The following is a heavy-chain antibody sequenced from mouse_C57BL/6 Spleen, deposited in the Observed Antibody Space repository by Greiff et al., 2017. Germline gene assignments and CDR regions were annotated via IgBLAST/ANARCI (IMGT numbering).Heavy chain of an antibody. CDR2: IYPGSGSS. CDR3: ARSQYDGSSSYYARDY. D-gene: IGHD1-1*01. CDR1: GYTFTSYW. J-gene: IGHJ4*01. V-gene: IGHV1-55*01. Sequence: VQLQQPGAELVKPGASVKMSCKASGYTFTSYWITWVKQRPGQGLEWIGDIYPGSGSSNYNEKFKSKATLTVDTSSSTAYMQLISLTTEDSAGYYCARSQYDGSSSYYARDYWGQGTSGTVSS.